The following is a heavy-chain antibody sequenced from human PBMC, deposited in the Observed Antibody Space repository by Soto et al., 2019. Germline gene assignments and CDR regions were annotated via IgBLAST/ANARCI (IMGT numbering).Heavy chain of an antibody. V-gene: IGHV2-5*01. Sequence: QITLKESGPTLVKPTQTLTLTCTFSGFSLDTSEVGVGWIRQPPGKALEWLALIYWNEDKRYSPSLNNRLTITKDTSKNQVVLTMTNMDPVDTATYYCAHETGNKYGSSFFDFWGQGTLDTVSS. J-gene: IGHJ4*02. CDR1: GFSLDTSEVG. CDR3: AHETGNKYGSSFFDF. CDR2: IYWNEDK. D-gene: IGHD5-18*01.